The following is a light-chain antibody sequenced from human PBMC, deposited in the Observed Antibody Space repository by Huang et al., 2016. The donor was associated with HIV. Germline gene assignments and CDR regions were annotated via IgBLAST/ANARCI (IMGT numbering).Light chain of an antibody. Sequence: EVVLTPSPGTLSLSPGERATLSCRASENISGDFIAWYQQKLGQAPRLLIYGASNRATGIPDRFSGGGSGTDFTLTITRLEPEDFAVYYCQQYGSSPPATFGQGTRLEIK. J-gene: IGKJ5*01. CDR3: QQYGSSPPAT. CDR2: GAS. V-gene: IGKV3-20*01. CDR1: ENISGDF.